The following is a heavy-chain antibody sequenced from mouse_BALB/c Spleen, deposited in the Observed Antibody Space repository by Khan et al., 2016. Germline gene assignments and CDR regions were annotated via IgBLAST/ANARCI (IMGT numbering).Heavy chain of an antibody. V-gene: IGHV7-3*02. J-gene: IGHJ1*01. CDR2: ISNKANGYTT. Sequence: EVELVESGGGLVQPGGSLRLSCATSGFTFTDYYMSWVRQPPGKALEWLGFISNKANGYTTEYSASVKGRFTISRDNSHSILYLQMNTLRAEDSATYYCARDYDWYFDVWGAGTTVTVSS. CDR1: GFTFTDYY. CDR3: ARDYDWYFDV.